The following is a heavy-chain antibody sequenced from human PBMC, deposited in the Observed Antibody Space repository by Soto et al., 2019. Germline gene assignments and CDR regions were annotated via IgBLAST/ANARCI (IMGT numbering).Heavy chain of an antibody. Sequence: GGSLRLCCAASALTISGMFMNWFRRAPGKGLEWVSVIYPAGPTYYADSVKGRFTISRDNSKNTLFLQLNNLRAEDTAVYYCARDADSSGLHYWGQGILVTVSS. V-gene: IGHV3-53*01. J-gene: IGHJ4*02. CDR2: IYPAGPT. D-gene: IGHD6-19*01. CDR3: ARDADSSGLHY. CDR1: ALTISGMF.